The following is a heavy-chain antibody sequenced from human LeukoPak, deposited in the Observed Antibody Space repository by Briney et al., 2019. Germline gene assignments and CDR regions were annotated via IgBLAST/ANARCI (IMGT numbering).Heavy chain of an antibody. Sequence: PGGSLRLSCAASGFTFSSYAMSWVRQAPGKGLEWVSAISGSGVSTFYADSVKGRFSISRDNARNSVSLQMNSLRAEDTAVYYCARQVSGYGSGSFYFDYWGQGMLVTVSS. CDR1: GFTFSSYA. V-gene: IGHV3-23*01. CDR2: ISGSGVST. J-gene: IGHJ4*02. D-gene: IGHD3-10*01. CDR3: ARQVSGYGSGSFYFDY.